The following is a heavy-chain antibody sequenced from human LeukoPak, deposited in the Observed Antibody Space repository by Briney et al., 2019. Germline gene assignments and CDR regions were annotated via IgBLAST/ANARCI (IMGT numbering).Heavy chain of an antibody. CDR2: IKQDGSEK. V-gene: IGHV3-7*01. D-gene: IGHD1-26*01. CDR3: ARDRYSGSYQGSDY. J-gene: IGHJ4*02. CDR1: GFTFSSYW. Sequence: GGSLRLSCAASGFTFSSYWMSWVRQAPGKGLEWVANIKQDGSEKYYVDSVKGRFTISRDNAKNSLYLQMNSLRAEDTAVYYCARDRYSGSYQGSDYWGQGTLVTVSS.